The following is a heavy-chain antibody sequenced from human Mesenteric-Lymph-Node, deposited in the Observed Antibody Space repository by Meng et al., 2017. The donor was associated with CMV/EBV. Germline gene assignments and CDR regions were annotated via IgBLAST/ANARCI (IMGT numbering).Heavy chain of an antibody. J-gene: IGHJ4*02. CDR3: ARDLIGGGSSSISSLGY. Sequence: ASVKVSCKASGYTFTFYGISWVRQAPGQGLEWMGWISVYNGNTNYAQKLQGRVTMTTDTSTGTAYMELRSLRSDDTAVYYCARDLIGGGSSSISSLGYWGQGTLVTVSS. CDR2: ISVYNGNT. D-gene: IGHD6-6*01. CDR1: GYTFTFYG. V-gene: IGHV1-18*01.